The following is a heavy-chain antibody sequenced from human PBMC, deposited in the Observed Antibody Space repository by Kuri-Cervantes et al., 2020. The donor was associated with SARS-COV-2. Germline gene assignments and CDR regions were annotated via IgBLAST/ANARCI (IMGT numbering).Heavy chain of an antibody. V-gene: IGHV4-34*01. J-gene: IGHJ6*02. CDR3: ARASGYYYGSGSHLDYYGMDV. Sequence: SETLSLTCAVYGGSFSGYYWSWIRQPPGKGLEWIGEINHSGSTNYNPSLKSRVTISVDTSKNQFPLKLSSVTAADTAVYYCARASGYYYGSGSHLDYYGMDVWGQGTTVTVSS. CDR2: INHSGST. CDR1: GGSFSGYY. D-gene: IGHD3-10*01.